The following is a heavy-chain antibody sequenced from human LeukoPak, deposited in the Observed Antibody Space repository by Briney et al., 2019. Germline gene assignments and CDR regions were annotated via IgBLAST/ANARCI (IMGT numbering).Heavy chain of an antibody. J-gene: IGHJ4*02. Sequence: GGSLRLSCEASGFIFSSYWMTWIRQAPGKEPEWVANIKYDETEKNYVDSVRGRFTISRDNGKRLLYLQMNSLKVEDTAVYYCVKDSYTPVWSEPNGDQWGQGTLVTVSS. CDR1: GFIFSSYW. D-gene: IGHD3-3*01. V-gene: IGHV3-7*01. CDR3: VKDSYTPVWSEPNGDQ. CDR2: IKYDETEK.